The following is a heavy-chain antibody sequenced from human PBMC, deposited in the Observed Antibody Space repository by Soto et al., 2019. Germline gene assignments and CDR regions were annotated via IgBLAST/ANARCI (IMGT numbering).Heavy chain of an antibody. D-gene: IGHD3-9*01. V-gene: IGHV1-46*03. CDR2: INPSGGST. CDR3: ARDLAKESYDILTGFDY. Sequence: GASVKVSCKASGYTFTSYYMHWVRQAPGQGLEWMGIINPSGGSTSYAQKFQGRVTMTRDTSTSTVYMELSSLRSEDTAVYYCARDLAKESYDILTGFDYWGQGTLVTVSS. J-gene: IGHJ4*02. CDR1: GYTFTSYY.